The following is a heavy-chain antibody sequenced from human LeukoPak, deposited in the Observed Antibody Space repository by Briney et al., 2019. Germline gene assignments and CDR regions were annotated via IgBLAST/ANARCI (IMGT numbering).Heavy chain of an antibody. D-gene: IGHD4-23*01. J-gene: IGHJ4*02. CDR3: ARATSTVVTPFDY. CDR2: INHSGST. CDR1: GGSFSGYH. Sequence: SETLSLTCAVYGGSFSGYHWSWIRQPPGKGLEWIGEINHSGSTNYNPSLKSRVTISVDTSKNQFSLKLSSVTAADTAVYYCARATSTVVTPFDYWGQGTLVTVSS. V-gene: IGHV4-34*01.